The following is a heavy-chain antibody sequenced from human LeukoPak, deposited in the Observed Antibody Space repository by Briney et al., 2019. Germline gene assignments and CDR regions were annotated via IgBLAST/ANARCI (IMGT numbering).Heavy chain of an antibody. CDR1: GDSISSNNYY. J-gene: IGHJ4*02. V-gene: IGHV4-39*07. CDR2: IPYSGST. Sequence: KPSETLSLTCTVSGDSISSNNYYWAWIRQPPGKGLEGIGSIPYSGSTYYNPSLKSRGTMSVDTSKNPFSLKLSSVPAADTAVYYCARCKDYYVSGSYYKTFDYWGQGTLVTVSS. CDR3: ARCKDYYVSGSYYKTFDY. D-gene: IGHD3-10*01.